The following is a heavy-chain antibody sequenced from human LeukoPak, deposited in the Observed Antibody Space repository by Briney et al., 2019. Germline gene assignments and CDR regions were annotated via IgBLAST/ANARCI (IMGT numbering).Heavy chain of an antibody. Sequence: GGSLRLSCAASGFTFSSYGMHWVRQAPGKGLEWVAFIRYDGSNKYYADSVKGRFTISRDNSNNTLYLQMNSLRAEDTSVYYCAQGDCSGGSCPGPLNWGQGTLLTVSS. CDR1: GFTFSSYG. CDR2: IRYDGSNK. V-gene: IGHV3-30*02. J-gene: IGHJ4*02. D-gene: IGHD2-15*01. CDR3: AQGDCSGGSCPGPLN.